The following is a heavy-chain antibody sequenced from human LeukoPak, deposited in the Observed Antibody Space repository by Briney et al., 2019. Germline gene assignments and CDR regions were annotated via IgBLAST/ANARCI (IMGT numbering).Heavy chain of an antibody. CDR3: ARDAAIYSIQYYFDY. D-gene: IGHD6-13*01. V-gene: IGHV3-30-3*01. CDR2: ISYDGSNK. J-gene: IGHJ4*02. CDR1: GFTFSSYA. Sequence: GGSLRLSCAASGFTFSSYAMHWVRQAPGKGLEWVAVISYDGSNKYYADSVKGRFTISRDNSKNTLYLQMNSLRAEDTAVYYCARDAAIYSIQYYFDYWGQGTLVTVSS.